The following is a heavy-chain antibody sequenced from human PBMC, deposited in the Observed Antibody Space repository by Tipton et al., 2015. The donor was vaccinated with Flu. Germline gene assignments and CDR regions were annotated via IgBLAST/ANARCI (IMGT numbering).Heavy chain of an antibody. D-gene: IGHD3-16*01. CDR2: ISGGGGGT. J-gene: IGHJ4*02. CDR3: ARGFIRLCDY. CDR1: GFTFSNYW. Sequence: QLVQSGGALVQPGGSLRLSCATSGFTFSNYWMTWVRQAPGKRLEWISDISGGGGGTYYADSVRGRFTVSRDNAKNSLYLQIDSLRAEDTGMYYCARGFIRLCDYWGPGTLVTVS. V-gene: IGHV3-48*04.